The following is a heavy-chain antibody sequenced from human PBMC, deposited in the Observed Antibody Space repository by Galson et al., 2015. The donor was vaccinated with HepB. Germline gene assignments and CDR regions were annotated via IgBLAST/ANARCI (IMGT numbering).Heavy chain of an antibody. Sequence: LSLTCAVYGGSFSGYYWSWIRQPPGKGLEWIGEINHSGSTNYNPSLKSRVTISVDTSKNQFSLKLSSVTAADTAVYYCARDSLYYFDYWGQGTLVTVSS. V-gene: IGHV4-34*01. CDR2: INHSGST. J-gene: IGHJ4*02. CDR3: ARDSLYYFDY. CDR1: GGSFSGYY. D-gene: IGHD5-18*01.